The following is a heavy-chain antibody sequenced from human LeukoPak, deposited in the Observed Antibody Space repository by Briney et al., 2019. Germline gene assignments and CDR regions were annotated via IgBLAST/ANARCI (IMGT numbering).Heavy chain of an antibody. CDR3: AKVTVTEYY. CDR2: ISGSGGST. J-gene: IGHJ4*02. D-gene: IGHD4-17*01. Sequence: GGSLRLSCAASGFIFSSSAMSWARQAPGRGLECVSAISGSGGSTYYADSVKGRFTISRDNSKNTLYLQMNSLRAEDTAVYYCAKVTVTEYYWGQGTLVTVSS. V-gene: IGHV3-23*01. CDR1: GFIFSSSA.